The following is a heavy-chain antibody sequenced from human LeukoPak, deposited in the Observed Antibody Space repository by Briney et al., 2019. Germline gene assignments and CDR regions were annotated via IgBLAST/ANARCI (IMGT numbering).Heavy chain of an antibody. CDR1: GFSFTNYW. J-gene: IGHJ4*02. CDR3: ARDPGAYSSSPIDY. V-gene: IGHV3-7*01. CDR2: INQHGTET. D-gene: IGHD6-6*01. Sequence: PGGPLRLSCEVSGFSFTNYWMNWVRQAPGKGLEWVANINQHGTETHYVDSVKGRFTISRDNARNSLYLRMNSLRAEDTAVYYCARDPGAYSSSPIDYWGQGTLVTVSS.